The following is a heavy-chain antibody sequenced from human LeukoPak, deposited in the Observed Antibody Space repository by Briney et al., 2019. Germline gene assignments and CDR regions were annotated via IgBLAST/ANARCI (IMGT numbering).Heavy chain of an antibody. D-gene: IGHD3-3*01. J-gene: IGHJ4*02. CDR3: ARHSPLPSYDFWSGYHPPLFDY. CDR1: GGSISSYY. V-gene: IGHV4-59*08. CDR2: TYYSGST. Sequence: SETLSLTCTVSGGSISSYYWSWIRQPPGKGLEWIGYTYYSGSTNYNPSLKSRVTISVDTSKNQFSLKLSSVTAADTAVYYCARHSPLPSYDFWSGYHPPLFDYWGQGTLVTVSS.